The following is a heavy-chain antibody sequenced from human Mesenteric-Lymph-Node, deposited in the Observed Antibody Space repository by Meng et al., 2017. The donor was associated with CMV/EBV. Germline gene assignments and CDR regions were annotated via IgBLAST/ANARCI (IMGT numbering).Heavy chain of an antibody. J-gene: IGHJ4*02. D-gene: IGHD6-13*01. Sequence: GESLKISCVASGFTFSSYWMHWVRQAPGKGLVWVSRINSDGRSTSYADFVKGRFTISRDNTKNTLYLQMDSLRAEDTAVYYCARRVLAPTGPYFFDLWGQGTLVTVSS. V-gene: IGHV3-74*01. CDR2: INSDGRST. CDR3: ARRVLAPTGPYFFDL. CDR1: GFTFSSYW.